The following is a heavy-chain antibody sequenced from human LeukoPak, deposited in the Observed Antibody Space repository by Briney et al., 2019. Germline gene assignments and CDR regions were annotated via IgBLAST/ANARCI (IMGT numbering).Heavy chain of an antibody. J-gene: IGHJ4*02. CDR1: GVSISGGDYY. V-gene: IGHV4-30-4*01. D-gene: IGHD2-2*01. CDR3: SLYCSSTSCYERAFDY. Sequence: PSETLSLTCTVSGVSISGGDYYWSWIRQPPGKGLEWIGYIYYSGSTYYNPSLKSRVTISVDTSKNQFSLKLSSVTAADTAVYYCSLYCSSTSCYERAFDYWGQGTLVTVSS. CDR2: IYYSGST.